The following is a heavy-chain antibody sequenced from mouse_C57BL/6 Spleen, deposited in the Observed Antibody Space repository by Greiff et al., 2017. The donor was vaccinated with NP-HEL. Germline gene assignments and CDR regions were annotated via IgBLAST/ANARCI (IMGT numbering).Heavy chain of an antibody. J-gene: IGHJ3*01. CDR1: GYSITSGYY. D-gene: IGHD1-1*01. Sequence: ESGPGLVKPSQSLSLTCSVTGYSITSGYYWNWIRQFPGNKLEWIGYISYDGSNNYNPSLKNRISITRDTSKNQFFLKLNSVTTEDTATYYCARDREIYYYGGGPFAYWGQGTLVTVSA. V-gene: IGHV3-6*01. CDR3: ARDREIYYYGGGPFAY. CDR2: ISYDGSN.